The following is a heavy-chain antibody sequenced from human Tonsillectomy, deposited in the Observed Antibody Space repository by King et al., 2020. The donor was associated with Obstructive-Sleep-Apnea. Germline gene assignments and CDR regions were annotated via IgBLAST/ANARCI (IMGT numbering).Heavy chain of an antibody. D-gene: IGHD6-19*01. CDR1: GFTFSSYA. V-gene: IGHV3-30-3*01. CDR2: ISYDGSNK. CDR3: ARAYSSGESFFDY. J-gene: IGHJ4*02. Sequence: VQLVESGGGVVQPGRSLRLSCAASGFTFSSYAMHWVRQAPGKGLEWVAVISYDGSNKYYADSVKGRFTITRDNSKNTLYLQMNSLRAEDTAVDSCARAYSSGESFFDYWGQGTLVTVSS.